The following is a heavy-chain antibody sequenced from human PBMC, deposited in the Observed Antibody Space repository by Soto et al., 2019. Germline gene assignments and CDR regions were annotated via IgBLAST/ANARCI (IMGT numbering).Heavy chain of an antibody. V-gene: IGHV3-30*03. Sequence: QVHLVESGGGVVQPGSSLRLSCAASGFTFSSYGMHWVRQAPGKGLEWVAVKSYYGSNQFYMHHVKGRFTISRDNSKNMLYLQMNGLRAEDTAVYDCATSTAMVERGLVYYFHQWGEGTLVTFSS. J-gene: IGHJ1*01. D-gene: IGHD5-18*01. CDR3: ATSTAMVERGLVYYFHQ. CDR2: KSYYGSNQ. CDR1: GFTFSSYG.